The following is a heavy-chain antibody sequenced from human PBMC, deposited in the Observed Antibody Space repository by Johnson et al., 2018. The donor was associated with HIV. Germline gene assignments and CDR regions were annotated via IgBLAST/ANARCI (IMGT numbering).Heavy chain of an antibody. CDR2: IKDDGSEK. D-gene: IGHD6-13*01. CDR1: GFTFSSFC. CDR3: ARPNRPQYRSTFDI. V-gene: IGHV3-7*05. Sequence: VQLVESGGGLVQPGGSLRLSCAASGFTFSSFCMTWVRQAPGKGLEWVANIKDDGSEKSYVDSVKGRFTISRDNAKNSLYLQMSSLRAEDTAIYYCARPNRPQYRSTFDIWGQGTMLIVSS. J-gene: IGHJ3*02.